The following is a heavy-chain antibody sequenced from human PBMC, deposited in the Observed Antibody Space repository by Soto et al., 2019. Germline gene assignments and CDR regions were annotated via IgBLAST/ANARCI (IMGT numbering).Heavy chain of an antibody. J-gene: IGHJ4*02. Sequence: QVQLVESGGGVVQPGRSLRLSCAASGFTFSSYGMHWVRQAPGKGLEWVAVISYDGSNKYYADSVKGRFTISRDNSKNTLYLQMNSLRAEDTAVYYCAKDSGEMITFGEMDYWGQGTLVTVSS. V-gene: IGHV3-30*18. D-gene: IGHD3-16*01. CDR1: GFTFSSYG. CDR2: ISYDGSNK. CDR3: AKDSGEMITFGEMDY.